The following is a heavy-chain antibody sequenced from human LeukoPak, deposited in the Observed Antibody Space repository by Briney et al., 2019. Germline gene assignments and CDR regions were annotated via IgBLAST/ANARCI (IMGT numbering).Heavy chain of an antibody. CDR1: GGSMSNYY. CDR2: MFYTGSG. V-gene: IGHV4-59*01. J-gene: IGHJ5*02. D-gene: IGHD5-18*01. Sequence: KPSETLSLTCTVSGGSMSNYYWNWIRQPPGKGLEGIGYMFYTGSGKYNPSLKSRVTISVDTSKRQISLKLTSVTAADTAVYYCATNLPGYSYGYWVAWGQGTLVTVSS. CDR3: ATNLPGYSYGYWVA.